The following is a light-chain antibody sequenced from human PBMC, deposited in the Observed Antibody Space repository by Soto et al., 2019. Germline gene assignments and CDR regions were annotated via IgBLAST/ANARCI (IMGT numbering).Light chain of an antibody. CDR2: GAS. Sequence: EIVMTQSPATLPVSPGERVTLSCRASQSVSSDLAWYLQKPGQAPSLLVYGASTRATGMPARFSGSGSGTEFTLTISSLQSEDFAVYYCQQYNNWPHTFGQGTKLEIK. CDR1: QSVSSD. J-gene: IGKJ2*01. V-gene: IGKV3-15*01. CDR3: QQYNNWPHT.